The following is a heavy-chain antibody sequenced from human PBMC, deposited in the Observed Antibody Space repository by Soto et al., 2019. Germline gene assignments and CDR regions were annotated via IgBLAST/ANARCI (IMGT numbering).Heavy chain of an antibody. V-gene: IGHV3-21*01. CDR3: ARDYYDSSGTQIMDV. D-gene: IGHD3-22*01. Sequence: GSLRLSCAASGFTFSTYSMNWVRQAPGKGPEWVSSLSSSSSYIYYADSVKGRFTISRDNAENSLYLQMNSLRAEDTAVYYCARDYYDSSGTQIMDVWGQGTTVTVSS. CDR2: LSSSSSYI. J-gene: IGHJ6*02. CDR1: GFTFSTYS.